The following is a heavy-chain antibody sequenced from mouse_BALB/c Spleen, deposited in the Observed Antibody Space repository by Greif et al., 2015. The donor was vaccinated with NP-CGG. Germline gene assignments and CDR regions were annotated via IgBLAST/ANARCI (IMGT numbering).Heavy chain of an antibody. Sequence: VQLQQSGAELAKPGASVKMSCKASGYTFTSYWMHWVKQRPGQGLEWIGYINPSTGYTEYNQKFKDKATLTADKSSSTPYMNLTSRTSEDLAFYYGEKSSKGSFDVWGAGPPVPSST. CDR2: INPSTGYT. CDR1: GYTFTSYW. CDR3: EKSSKGSFDV. D-gene: IGHD1-3*01. J-gene: IGHJ1*01. V-gene: IGHV1-7*01.